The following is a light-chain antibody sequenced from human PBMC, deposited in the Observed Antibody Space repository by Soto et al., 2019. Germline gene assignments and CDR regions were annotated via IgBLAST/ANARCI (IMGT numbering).Light chain of an antibody. Sequence: IQLTQSPSSLSASVGDRVTISCRASQGIANFLAWYQQKPGKAPKLLIYGASTLQSGVPSRFCASGSGTDFTLTISILQPEDFATYDCQQLNSFPIPFGPGTKVDIK. CDR2: GAS. V-gene: IGKV1-9*01. CDR3: QQLNSFPIP. CDR1: QGIANF. J-gene: IGKJ3*01.